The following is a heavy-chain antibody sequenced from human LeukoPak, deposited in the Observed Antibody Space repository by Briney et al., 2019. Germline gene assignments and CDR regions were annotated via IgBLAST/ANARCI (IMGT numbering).Heavy chain of an antibody. CDR2: ISGSGGST. D-gene: IGHD6-13*01. CDR3: ATAYSTTWSFSDY. Sequence: GGSLRLSYAASGFTFSSYAMSWVRQAPGKGLEWVSAISGSGGSTYYADSVKGRFTISRDNAKNTLYLQMNSLRAEDTAKYYCATAYSTTWSFSDYWGQGTLVTVSS. J-gene: IGHJ4*02. CDR1: GFTFSSYA. V-gene: IGHV3-23*01.